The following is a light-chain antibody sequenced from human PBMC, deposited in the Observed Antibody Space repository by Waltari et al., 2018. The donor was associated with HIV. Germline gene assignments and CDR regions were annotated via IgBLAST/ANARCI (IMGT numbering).Light chain of an antibody. Sequence: QSVLTQPPSVSGAPGQRVPISCTGSTSNLGAYYDLHWYQQIPGTAPKLLISGNKNRPSGVPDRFSASKSVTSASLTITGLQAEDEADYFCQSYDITLSASVVFGGGTKLTVL. CDR2: GNK. J-gene: IGLJ2*01. CDR3: QSYDITLSASVV. CDR1: TSNLGAYYD. V-gene: IGLV1-40*01.